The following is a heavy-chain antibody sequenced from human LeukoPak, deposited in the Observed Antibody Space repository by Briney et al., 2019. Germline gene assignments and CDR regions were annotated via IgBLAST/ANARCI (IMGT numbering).Heavy chain of an antibody. D-gene: IGHD6-6*01. CDR1: GFNIDDYY. V-gene: IGHV3-11*01. Sequence: GGSLRLSCAASGFNIDDYYMSWIRQAPGKGLEWVSHISLSGGTIHYADSVKGRFTVSRDNAKNSLYLQMNSLRAEDTAVYYCAKPARTIAAPFGDYWAREPWSPSPQ. CDR3: AKPARTIAAPFGDY. CDR2: ISLSGGTI. J-gene: IGHJ4*02.